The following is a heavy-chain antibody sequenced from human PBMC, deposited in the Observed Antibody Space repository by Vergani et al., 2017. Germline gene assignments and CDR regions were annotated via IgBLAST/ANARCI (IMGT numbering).Heavy chain of an antibody. D-gene: IGHD2-2*01. Sequence: QVQLVQSGAEVKKPGASVKVSCKASGYTFSSYDINWVRQATGQGLEWMGWMNPNSGNTGYAQKLQGRVTMTRNTSIRTAYMELSSLRSEDTAVYYCAIGVPYCSSTSCSNDAFYIWGQGTMVTVSS. J-gene: IGHJ3*02. CDR2: MNPNSGNT. CDR3: AIGVPYCSSTSCSNDAFYI. CDR1: GYTFSSYD. V-gene: IGHV1-8*01.